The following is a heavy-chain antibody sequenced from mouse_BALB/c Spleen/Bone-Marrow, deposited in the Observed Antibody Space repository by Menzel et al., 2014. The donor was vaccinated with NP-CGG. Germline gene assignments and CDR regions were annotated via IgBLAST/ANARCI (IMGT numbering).Heavy chain of an antibody. CDR1: GYTFTSYW. D-gene: IGHD1-1*02. CDR2: INPSNGRT. CDR3: ARGGGSYYAMDY. V-gene: IGHV1S81*02. Sequence: VQLQESGAELVKPGASVKLSCKASGYTFTSYWMHWVKQRPGQGLEWIGEINPSNGRTNYNEKFKSKATLTVDKSSSTAYMQLGSLTSEDSAVYYCARGGGSYYAMDYWGQGTSVTVSS. J-gene: IGHJ4*01.